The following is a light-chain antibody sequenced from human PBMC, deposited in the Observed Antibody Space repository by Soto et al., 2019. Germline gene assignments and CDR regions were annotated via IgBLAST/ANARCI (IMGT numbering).Light chain of an antibody. J-gene: IGLJ2*01. CDR1: SSNIGAGYD. CDR2: GNS. V-gene: IGLV1-40*01. CDR3: QSSDSSLSGHVV. Sequence: QSVLTQPPSVSGAPGQRVTISCTGSSSNIGAGYDVHWYQQPPGTAPKLLIYGNSNRPSGVPDRFSGSKSGTSASLAITGLQAEDEADYYCQSSDSSLSGHVVFGGGTKLTVL.